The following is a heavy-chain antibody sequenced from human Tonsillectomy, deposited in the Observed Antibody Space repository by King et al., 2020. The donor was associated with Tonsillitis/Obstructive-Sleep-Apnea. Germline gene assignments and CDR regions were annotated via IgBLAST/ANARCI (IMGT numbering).Heavy chain of an antibody. J-gene: IGHJ3*01. Sequence: VQLVEYGGGLVQPGGSLRLSCAASGFTFSTYAINWVRQAPGKGLEWVSSISGSGDSTCYTDSVKGRFTISRDNSKNTLYLQMNSLRAEDTAVYHCAKQLPYYYGSGSYSNGSVDVWGQGTVVTVSS. CDR1: GFTFSTYA. V-gene: IGHV3-23*04. D-gene: IGHD3-10*01. CDR2: ISGSGDST. CDR3: AKQLPYYYGSGSYSNGSVDV.